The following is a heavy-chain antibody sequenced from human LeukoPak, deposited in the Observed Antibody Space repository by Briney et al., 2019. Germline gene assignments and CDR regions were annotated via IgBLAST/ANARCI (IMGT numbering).Heavy chain of an antibody. D-gene: IGHD6-13*01. V-gene: IGHV3-23*01. Sequence: SGGSLRLSCAASGFTFSSYWMSWVRQAPGKGAEWVSTFSRSGPDTYYADSVKGRFTIFRDNSKNTLYLQMNSLRAEDTAVYYCAKGSLGSWYYFDYWGQGTLVTVSS. CDR3: AKGSLGSWYYFDY. J-gene: IGHJ4*02. CDR2: FSRSGPDT. CDR1: GFTFSSYW.